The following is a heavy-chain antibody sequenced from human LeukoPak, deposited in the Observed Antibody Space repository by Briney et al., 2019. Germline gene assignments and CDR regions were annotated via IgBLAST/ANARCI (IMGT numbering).Heavy chain of an antibody. CDR1: GFTFSSYW. CDR2: INSDGSST. Sequence: GGSLRLSCAASGFTFSSYWMHWVRQAPGKRLVWVSRINSDGSSTSYADSVKGRFTISRDNSKNTLYLQMNSLRAEDTAVYYCAKASDYDSSGYTIYYFDYWGQGTLVTVSS. CDR3: AKASDYDSSGYTIYYFDY. D-gene: IGHD3-22*01. V-gene: IGHV3-74*01. J-gene: IGHJ4*02.